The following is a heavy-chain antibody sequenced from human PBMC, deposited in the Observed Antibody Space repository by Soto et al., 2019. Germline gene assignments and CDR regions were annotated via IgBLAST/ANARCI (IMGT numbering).Heavy chain of an antibody. CDR3: ARDVKYDFWSGYYTSYYYGRDV. V-gene: IGHV1-18*01. CDR1: GYTFTRYG. D-gene: IGHD3-3*01. J-gene: IGHJ6*02. CDR2: ISAYNGNT. Sequence: GASVKVSCKASGYTFTRYGISWVRQAPGQGLEWMGWISAYNGNTNYARKLQGRVTMTTDTSTSTAYMELRSLRSDDTAVYYCARDVKYDFWSGYYTSYYYGRDVWGQGTTVTVSS.